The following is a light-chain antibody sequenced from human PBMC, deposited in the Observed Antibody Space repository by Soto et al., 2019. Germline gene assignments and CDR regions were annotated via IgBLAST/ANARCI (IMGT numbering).Light chain of an antibody. V-gene: IGKV1-5*03. Sequence: DIQMTQSHSTLFASVGDRVTITCRASQTIDSWLAWYQQKAGKAPKLLIHKASNLESGVPSRFSGSGSGREFTLTIRSLQPDDCATHYCQQYDSHSWTFGQVTKVDFK. CDR1: QTIDSW. CDR2: KAS. J-gene: IGKJ1*01. CDR3: QQYDSHSWT.